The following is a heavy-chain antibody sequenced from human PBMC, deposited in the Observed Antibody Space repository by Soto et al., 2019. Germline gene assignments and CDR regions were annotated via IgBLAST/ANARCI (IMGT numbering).Heavy chain of an antibody. J-gene: IGHJ4*02. V-gene: IGHV1-69*02. D-gene: IGHD2-21*01. CDR1: GGTFSSYT. CDR3: ARGGDGYNPFDY. CDR2: IIPILGIA. Sequence: QVQLVQSGAEVKKPGSSVKVSCKASGGTFSSYTISWVRQAPGQGLEWMGRIIPILGIANYAQKFQGRVXIXAXISTSTAYMELSSLRSEDTAVYYCARGGDGYNPFDYWGQGTLVTVSS.